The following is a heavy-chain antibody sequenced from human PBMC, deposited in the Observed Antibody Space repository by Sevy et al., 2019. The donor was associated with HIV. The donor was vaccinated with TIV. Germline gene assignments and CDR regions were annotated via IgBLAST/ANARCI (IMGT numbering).Heavy chain of an antibody. D-gene: IGHD3-22*01. V-gene: IGHV3-74*01. Sequence: GGSLRLSCAASGFTFRNYWMHWVRQAPGKGLVWVSRINSDGSSTSYADSVKGRFTISRYNAKNTLYLQMNSLRAEDTALYYCTRVRAAITTGWANWFDPWGQGTLVTVSS. J-gene: IGHJ5*02. CDR2: INSDGSST. CDR3: TRVRAAITTGWANWFDP. CDR1: GFTFRNYW.